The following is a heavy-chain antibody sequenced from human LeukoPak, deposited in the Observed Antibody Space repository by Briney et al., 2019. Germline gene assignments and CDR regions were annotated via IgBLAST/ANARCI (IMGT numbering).Heavy chain of an antibody. D-gene: IGHD5-18*01. CDR1: GFTFSSYA. CDR2: ISYDGSNK. Sequence: GRSLRLSCAASGFTFSSYAMHWVRQAPGKGLEWVAVISYDGSNKYYADSVKGRFTISRDNSKNTLYLQMNSLRAEDTAVYYCARAGGGYSYGLGPYFDYWGQGTLVTVSS. V-gene: IGHV3-30-3*01. CDR3: ARAGGGYSYGLGPYFDY. J-gene: IGHJ4*02.